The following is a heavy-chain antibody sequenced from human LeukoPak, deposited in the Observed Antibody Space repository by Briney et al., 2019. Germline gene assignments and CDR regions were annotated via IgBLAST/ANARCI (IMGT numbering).Heavy chain of an antibody. CDR2: IGSSGTTI. CDR1: GFPISIYD. J-gene: IGHJ4*02. Sequence: PGGSLCLSCAVSGFPISIYDMNCVRQAPGEGLEWVSNIGSSGTTIYYADSVKGRFSISRDNAKSSLYLQMNSLRVEDTAVYYCALLAVASDFDYWGQAALVTASS. CDR3: ALLAVASDFDY. V-gene: IGHV3-48*03. D-gene: IGHD6-19*01.